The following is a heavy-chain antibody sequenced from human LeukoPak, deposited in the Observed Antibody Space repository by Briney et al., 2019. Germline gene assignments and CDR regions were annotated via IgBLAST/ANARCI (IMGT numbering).Heavy chain of an antibody. J-gene: IGHJ4*02. Sequence: TGGSLRLSCAASGFTFDDYGMYWVRQAPGKGLEWVSGISWNSGSIDYVDSVKGRFTISRDNAKNSLYLQMNSLRAEDTALYYCAKASNSGSYGYYFDYWGQGTLVTVSS. D-gene: IGHD1-26*01. CDR3: AKASNSGSYGYYFDY. CDR1: GFTFDDYG. V-gene: IGHV3-9*01. CDR2: ISWNSGSI.